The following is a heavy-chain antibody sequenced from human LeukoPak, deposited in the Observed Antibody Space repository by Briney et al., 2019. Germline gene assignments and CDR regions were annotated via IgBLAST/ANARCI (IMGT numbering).Heavy chain of an antibody. Sequence: GGSLRLSCAASGFTFSSYWMSWVRQAPGKGLEWVANIKQDGSEKYYVDSVKGRFTISRDNAKNSLYLQMNSLRAEDTAVYYCARTVDTAMDPLFDPWGQGTLVTVSS. CDR2: IKQDGSEK. D-gene: IGHD5-18*01. CDR1: GFTFSSYW. V-gene: IGHV3-7*03. CDR3: ARTVDTAMDPLFDP. J-gene: IGHJ5*02.